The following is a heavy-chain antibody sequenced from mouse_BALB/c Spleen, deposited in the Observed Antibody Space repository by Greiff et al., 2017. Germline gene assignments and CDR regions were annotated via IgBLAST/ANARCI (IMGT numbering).Heavy chain of an antibody. Sequence: EVMLVESGGGLVQPGGSRKLSCAASGFTFSSFGMHWVRQAPEKGLEWVAYISSGSSTIYYADTVKGRFTISRDNPKNTLFLQMTSLRSEDTAMYYCARPLSRGYAMDYWGQGTSVTVSS. CDR1: GFTFSSFG. J-gene: IGHJ4*01. CDR2: ISSGSSTI. CDR3: ARPLSRGYAMDY. V-gene: IGHV5-17*02.